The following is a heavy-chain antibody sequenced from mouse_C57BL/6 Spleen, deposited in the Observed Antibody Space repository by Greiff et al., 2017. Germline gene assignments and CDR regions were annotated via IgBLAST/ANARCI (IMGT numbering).Heavy chain of an antibody. D-gene: IGHD2-5*01. V-gene: IGHV1-7*01. J-gene: IGHJ2*01. CDR2: INPSSGYT. CDR1: GYTFTSYW. CDR3: AGCLYSRYYFDY. Sequence: QVQLQQSGAELAKPGASVKLSCKASGYTFTSYWMHWVKQRPGQGLEWIGYINPSSGYTKYNQKFKDKATLTADKSSSTAYMQLSSLTYEDSAVNYCAGCLYSRYYFDYWGKGTTLTVSS.